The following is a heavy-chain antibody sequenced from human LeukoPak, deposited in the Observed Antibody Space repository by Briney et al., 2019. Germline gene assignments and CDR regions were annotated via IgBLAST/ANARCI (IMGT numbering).Heavy chain of an antibody. D-gene: IGHD3-22*01. CDR3: ARLRKNYSDSSGVQRIY. J-gene: IGHJ4*02. Sequence: SETLSLTCAVYGGSFSGYYWSWIRQPPGKGLEWIGEINHSGSTNYNPSLKSRVTISVDTSKNQFSLKLSTVTAADTAVYYCARLRKNYSDSSGVQRIYWGQGTLVTVSS. V-gene: IGHV4-34*01. CDR2: INHSGST. CDR1: GGSFSGYY.